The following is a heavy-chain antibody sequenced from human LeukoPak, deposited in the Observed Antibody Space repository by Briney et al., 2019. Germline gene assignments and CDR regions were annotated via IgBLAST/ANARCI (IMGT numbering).Heavy chain of an antibody. V-gene: IGHV3-48*04. J-gene: IGHJ6*03. D-gene: IGHD3-10*01. CDR2: ISSSSSSTI. Sequence: GGSLRLSCAASGFTFSSYSMNWVRRAPGKGLEWVSYISSSSSSTIYYADSVKGRFTISRDNAKNSLYLQMNSLRAEDTAVYYCALSWYMDVWGKGTTVNVSS. CDR3: ALSWYMDV. CDR1: GFTFSSYS.